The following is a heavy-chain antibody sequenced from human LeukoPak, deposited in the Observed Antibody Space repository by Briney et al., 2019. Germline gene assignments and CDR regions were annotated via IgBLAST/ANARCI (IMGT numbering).Heavy chain of an antibody. CDR2: IYYSGST. CDR3: ARDQRALLSFDF. Sequence: SETLSLTCTVSGGSISSYYWSWIRQPPGKGLERIGYIYYSGSTNYNPSLKSRVTISVDTSKNQFSLKLSSVTAADTAVYYCARDQRALLSFDFWGQGTLVTVSS. J-gene: IGHJ4*02. CDR1: GGSISSYY. D-gene: IGHD1-26*01. V-gene: IGHV4-59*01.